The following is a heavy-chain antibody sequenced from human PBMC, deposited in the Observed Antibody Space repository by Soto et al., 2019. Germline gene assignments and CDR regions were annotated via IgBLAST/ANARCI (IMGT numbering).Heavy chain of an antibody. CDR2: IYYSGST. CDR1: GFSIRSGHYY. D-gene: IGHD2-15*01. CDR3: TRLVQLLQGRWFDP. J-gene: IGHJ5*02. Sequence: SETLSLTCTFCGFSIRSGHYYWIWIRQPPGKGLEWIGYIYYSGSTYYNPSLKSRGTISVDTSKNQFSLKLSSVTAADTAVYYCTRLVQLLQGRWFDPWGQGTLVTVS. V-gene: IGHV4-30-4*01.